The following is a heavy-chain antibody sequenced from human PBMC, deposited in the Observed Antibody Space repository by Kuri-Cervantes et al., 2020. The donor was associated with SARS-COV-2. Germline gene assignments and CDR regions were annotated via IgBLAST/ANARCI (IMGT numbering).Heavy chain of an antibody. Sequence: GSLRLSCTVSGGSISSSSYYWGWIRQPPGKGLEWIGSIYYSGSTYYNPSLKSRVTISVDTSKNQFSLKLSSVTAADTAVYYCARRAGATGKFDYWGQGTLVTVSS. V-gene: IGHV4-39*01. J-gene: IGHJ4*02. CDR2: IYYSGST. CDR1: GGSISSSSYY. CDR3: ARRAGATGKFDY. D-gene: IGHD1-26*01.